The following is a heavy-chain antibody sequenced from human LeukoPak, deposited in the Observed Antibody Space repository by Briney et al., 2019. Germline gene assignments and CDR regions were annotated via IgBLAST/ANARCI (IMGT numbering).Heavy chain of an antibody. J-gene: IGHJ4*02. CDR1: GFDISSSA. CDR2: ISYDGEIK. V-gene: IGHV3-30*03. D-gene: IGHD4-17*01. CDR3: ATPHYGGYYDMFDS. Sequence: GGSLRLSCAASGFDISSSAMHWVRQAPGKGLEWVAVISYDGEIKYFADSVKGRFAMSRDNSNNTIFLEMNTLRPDDTGAYFCATPHYGGYYDMFDSWGPGTQVIVSS.